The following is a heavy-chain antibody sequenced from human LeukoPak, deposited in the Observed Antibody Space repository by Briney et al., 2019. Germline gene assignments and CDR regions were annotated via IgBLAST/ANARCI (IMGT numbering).Heavy chain of an antibody. CDR3: VRDGRDDSGWSPGAY. D-gene: IGHD6-19*01. V-gene: IGHV3-9*03. CDR2: ITWNSDTA. Sequence: PGGSLRLSCSASGFTYGDYAMHWVRQAPGKGLEWVSGITWNSDTAGYAASVKGRFTISRDNAKRSLYLQMNSLRADDMALYYCVRDGRDDSGWSPGAYWGQGTLVTVSS. J-gene: IGHJ4*02. CDR1: GFTYGDYA.